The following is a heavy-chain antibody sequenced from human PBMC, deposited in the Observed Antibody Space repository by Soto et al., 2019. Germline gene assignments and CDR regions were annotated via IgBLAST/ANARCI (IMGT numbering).Heavy chain of an antibody. D-gene: IGHD1-26*01. V-gene: IGHV3-7*01. CDR3: ARDRLDVGAPTEDY. Sequence: LRLSCAASGFSFSSYWMSWVRQAPGKGLEWVGNIKQDGSEKYYVDSLKGRFTISRDNAKNSLYLQMNSLRVEDTAVYYCARDRLDVGAPTEDYWGQGTQVTVSS. CDR1: GFSFSSYW. CDR2: IKQDGSEK. J-gene: IGHJ4*02.